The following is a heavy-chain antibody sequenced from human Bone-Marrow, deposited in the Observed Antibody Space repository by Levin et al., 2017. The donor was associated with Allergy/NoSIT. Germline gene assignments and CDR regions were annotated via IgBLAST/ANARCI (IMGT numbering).Heavy chain of an antibody. J-gene: IGHJ6*02. CDR1: IFSFSNYG. CDR3: AKEWLWEGFYYGADI. CDR2: IPFDGTYT. V-gene: IGHV3-30*18. Sequence: LSLTCAASIFSFSNYGMNWVRQAPGKGLEWVALIPFDGTYTYYADSVKGRFTISRDNSKNTLYLQMNSLRVEDTAVYYCAKEWLWEGFYYGADIWGQGTTVTVSS. D-gene: IGHD3-22*01.